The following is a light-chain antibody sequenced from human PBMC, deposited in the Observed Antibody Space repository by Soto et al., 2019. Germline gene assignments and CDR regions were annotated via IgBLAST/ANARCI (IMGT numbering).Light chain of an antibody. CDR3: QQTYSTPYT. J-gene: IGKJ2*01. V-gene: IGKV1-39*01. CDR2: GAS. CDR1: HRISSH. Sequence: DILMTQSQSSLSASVGDRVTITCRARHRISSHVNWYHQRPGKAPTLLIFGASVLQSGVPSRFRGTGSGTEITLTISSLQPEDLGTYYCQQTYSTPYTFGQGTTVVIK.